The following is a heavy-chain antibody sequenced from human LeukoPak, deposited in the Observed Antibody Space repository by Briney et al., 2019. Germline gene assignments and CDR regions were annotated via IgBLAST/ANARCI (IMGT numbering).Heavy chain of an antibody. D-gene: IGHD3-22*01. CDR1: VYTCSFHH. CDR3: ARAGHDSSGYSFRLDY. J-gene: IGHJ4*02. CDR2: INPSSGGT. V-gene: IGHV1-2*02. Sequence: GASVTVSFTTSVYTCSFHHIHWVRQAPGQGLEWMGWINPSSGGTKYAQNFQDRVIMTRDTSISTAYMDLSRLSSDDTAIYYCARAGHDSSGYSFRLDYWGQGTLVTVSS.